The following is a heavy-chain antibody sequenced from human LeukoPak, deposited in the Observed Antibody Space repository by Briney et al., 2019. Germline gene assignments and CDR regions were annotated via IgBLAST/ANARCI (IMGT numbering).Heavy chain of an antibody. Sequence: SETLSLTCAVYGGSFSGYYWSWIRQPPGKGLEWIGEINHSGSTNYNPSLKSRVTISVDTSKNQFSLKLSSVTAADTAVYYCASRMVQPQYYYYGMDVWGQGTTVTVSS. CDR3: ASRMVQPQYYYYGMDV. CDR1: GGSFSGYY. J-gene: IGHJ6*02. CDR2: INHSGST. V-gene: IGHV4-34*01. D-gene: IGHD2-15*01.